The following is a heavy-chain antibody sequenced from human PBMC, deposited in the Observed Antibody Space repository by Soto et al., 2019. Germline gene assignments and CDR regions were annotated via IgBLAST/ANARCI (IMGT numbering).Heavy chain of an antibody. CDR1: GDTFNFYA. CDR3: ASSYGSGYRAFDY. J-gene: IGHJ4*02. D-gene: IGHD3-10*01. V-gene: IGHV1-69*02. CDR2: VNPIGSMA. Sequence: QVQLVQSGAEVKRPGSSVKVSCTASGDTFNFYAINWVRQAPGLGHEWMGRVNPIGSMANYAQKFQGRDTMTADKSTSTAYMELISLRSEDTAIYDCASSYGSGYRAFDYWGQGALVTVSS.